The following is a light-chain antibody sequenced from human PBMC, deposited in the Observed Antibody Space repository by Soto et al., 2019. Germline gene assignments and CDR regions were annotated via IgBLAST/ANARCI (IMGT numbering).Light chain of an antibody. J-gene: IGKJ1*01. CDR1: QSIGVW. V-gene: IGKV1-5*03. CDR3: QQYINYFRT. CDR2: KTS. Sequence: DIQMTQSPSTLSASVGDRVTITCRASQSIGVWLAWYQQKPGTAPKPLIYKTSTLDSGVTLRFSGSGSGTEFTLPISSLRPDDFATYYCQQYINYFRTFGQGTKVEIK.